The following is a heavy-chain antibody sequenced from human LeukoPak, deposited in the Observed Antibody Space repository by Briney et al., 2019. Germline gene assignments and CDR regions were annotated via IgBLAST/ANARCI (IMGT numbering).Heavy chain of an antibody. CDR1: GYTFTGYY. CDR2: INPNRGGK. J-gene: IGHJ4*02. D-gene: IGHD3-22*01. CDR3: ARGLDYYDSSGLER. V-gene: IGHV1-2*02. Sequence: GASVTVSRQASGYTFTGYYMHWVRPAPGQGREWMGWINPNRGGKNKAQKCQGRVPMTRDTAISTAYMELSRLRSDDTAGYYCARGLDYYDSSGLERWGQGTLVTVSS.